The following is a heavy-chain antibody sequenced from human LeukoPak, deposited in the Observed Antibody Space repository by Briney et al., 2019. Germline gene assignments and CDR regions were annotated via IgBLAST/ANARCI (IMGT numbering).Heavy chain of an antibody. CDR1: GGTFSSYA. D-gene: IGHD6-6*01. J-gene: IGHJ5*02. CDR3: AYTRGYSSSFWFDP. V-gene: IGHV1-69*06. Sequence: GASVKVSCKASGGTFSSYAISWVRQAPGQGLEWMGGIIPIFGTANYAQKFQGRVTITADKSTSTAYMELSSLRSEDTAVYYCAYTRGYSSSFWFDPWGQGTLVTVSS. CDR2: IIPIFGTA.